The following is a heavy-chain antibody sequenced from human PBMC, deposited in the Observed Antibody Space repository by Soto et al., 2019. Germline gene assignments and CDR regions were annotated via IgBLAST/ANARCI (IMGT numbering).Heavy chain of an antibody. D-gene: IGHD3-22*01. J-gene: IGHJ4*02. CDR1: GASINSGDYY. CDR2: IYYSGST. Sequence: QVQLQESGPGLVKPSQTLSLTCTVSGASINSGDYYWTWIRQPPGKGLEWIGSIYYSGSTYYNPSLKSRVTISVDTSNNQFSLKLSSVTAAGTAVYYCARASYDSSTYYLDYWGQGTLVTVSS. V-gene: IGHV4-30-4*01. CDR3: ARASYDSSTYYLDY.